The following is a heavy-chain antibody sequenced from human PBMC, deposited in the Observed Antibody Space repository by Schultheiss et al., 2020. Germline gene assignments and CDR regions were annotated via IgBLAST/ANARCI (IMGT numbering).Heavy chain of an antibody. CDR1: GFTLSDHH. CDR2: IRNKANRYTT. V-gene: IGHV3-72*01. D-gene: IGHD1-20*01. Sequence: GGSLRLSCAASGFTLSDHHMAWVRQAPGKGLEWVGRIRNKANRYTTEYAASVKGRFTISRDDSKTSLYLQMNSLNTEDTAVYYCVRGHNSFDMWGQGTMVTVS. J-gene: IGHJ3*02. CDR3: VRGHNSFDM.